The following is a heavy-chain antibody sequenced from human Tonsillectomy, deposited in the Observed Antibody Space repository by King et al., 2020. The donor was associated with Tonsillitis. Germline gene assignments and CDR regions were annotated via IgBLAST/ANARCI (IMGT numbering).Heavy chain of an antibody. CDR2: IYSGGST. J-gene: IGHJ3*02. CDR1: GFIVSSND. CDR3: ARVSRELPGAFDI. D-gene: IGHD1-26*01. V-gene: IGHV3-53*04. Sequence: VQLVESGGGLVQPGGSLRLSCAASGFIVSSNDMSWVRQAPGKGLEWVSVIYSGGSTYYDDSVKGRFTISRHNSKNTLYLQMNSLRAEDTAVYYCARVSRELPGAFDIWGQGTMVTVSS.